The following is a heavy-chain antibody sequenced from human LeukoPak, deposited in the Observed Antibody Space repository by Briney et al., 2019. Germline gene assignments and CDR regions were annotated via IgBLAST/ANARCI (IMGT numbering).Heavy chain of an antibody. Sequence: PSETLSLTCAVYGGSFSGYYWSWIRQPPGKGLEWIGEINHSGSTNYNPSLKSRVTISVDTSKNQFSLKLSSVTAAGTAVYYCASQKIVVVPAATGWFDPWGQGTLVTVSS. CDR2: INHSGST. CDR3: ASQKIVVVPAATGWFDP. V-gene: IGHV4-34*01. D-gene: IGHD2-2*01. CDR1: GGSFSGYY. J-gene: IGHJ5*02.